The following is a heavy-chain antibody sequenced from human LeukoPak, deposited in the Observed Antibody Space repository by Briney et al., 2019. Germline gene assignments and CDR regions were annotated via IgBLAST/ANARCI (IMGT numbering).Heavy chain of an antibody. V-gene: IGHV4-4*07. CDR1: GGSISSYY. CDR3: ARDEFGCGGGSCYSFFDP. D-gene: IGHD2-15*01. J-gene: IGHJ5*02. CDR2: IYTSGST. Sequence: PSETLPLTCTVSGGSISSYYWSWIRQPGGKGLEWIGRIYTSGSTNYNPSLKSRVTMSVDTSKNHFSLKLSSVTAADTAVYYCARDEFGCGGGSCYSFFDPWGQGTLVTVSS.